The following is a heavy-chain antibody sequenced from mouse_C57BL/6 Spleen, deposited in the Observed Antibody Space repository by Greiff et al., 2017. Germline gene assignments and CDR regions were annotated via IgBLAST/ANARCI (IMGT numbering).Heavy chain of an antibody. CDR1: GYTFTDYN. D-gene: IGHD1-1*01. Sequence: EVKLLESGPELVKPGASVKIPCKASGYTFTDYNMDWVKQSHGKSLEWIGDINPNNGGTIYNQKFKGKATLTVDKSSSTAYMELRSLTAEDTAVYYCARKVAWYYFDYWGQGTTLTVSS. CDR2: INPNNGGT. V-gene: IGHV1-18*01. J-gene: IGHJ2*01. CDR3: ARKVAWYYFDY.